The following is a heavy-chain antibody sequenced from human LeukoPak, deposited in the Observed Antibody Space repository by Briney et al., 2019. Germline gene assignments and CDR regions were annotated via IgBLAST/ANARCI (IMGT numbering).Heavy chain of an antibody. V-gene: IGHV4-34*01. CDR1: GGSFSGYY. J-gene: IGHJ4*02. Sequence: SETLSLTCAVYGGSFSGYYWSWIRQPPGKGLEWIGEINHSGSTNYNPSLKSRVTISVDTSKNQFSLKLSSVTAADTAVYYCASGLPGDSFDYWGQGTPVTVSS. D-gene: IGHD2-21*01. CDR3: ASGLPGDSFDY. CDR2: INHSGST.